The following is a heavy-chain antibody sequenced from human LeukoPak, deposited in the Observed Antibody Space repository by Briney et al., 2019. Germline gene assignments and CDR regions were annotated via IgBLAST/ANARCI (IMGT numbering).Heavy chain of an antibody. Sequence: GETLRLSCAASGFTFSSHGMNWVRQAPGKGLEWVSGITGSGGNRYYADSVKGRFTISRDNSKNTLYLQMNSLRAEDTAVYYCARVELATISWGQGTLVTVSS. CDR3: ARVELATIS. CDR1: GFTFSSHG. V-gene: IGHV3-23*01. D-gene: IGHD5-24*01. J-gene: IGHJ4*02. CDR2: ITGSGGNR.